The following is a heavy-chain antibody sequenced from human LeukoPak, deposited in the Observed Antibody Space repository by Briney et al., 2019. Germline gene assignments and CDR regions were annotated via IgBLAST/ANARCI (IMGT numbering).Heavy chain of an antibody. V-gene: IGHV1-46*02. CDR3: ARQGTYSSAIGMGY. Sequence: GASVKVSCKASGYTFNNHYVYWVRQAPGQGLEWMGVINPSGGSTSYAQKFQGRVTMTRDTSTRTVYMEVNSLRSEDTAVYYCARQGTYSSAIGMGYWGQGTLVTVSS. CDR1: GYTFNNHY. CDR2: INPSGGST. J-gene: IGHJ4*02. D-gene: IGHD6-19*01.